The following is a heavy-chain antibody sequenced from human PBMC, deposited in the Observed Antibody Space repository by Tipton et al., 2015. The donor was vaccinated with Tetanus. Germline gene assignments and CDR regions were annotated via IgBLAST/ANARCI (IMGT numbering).Heavy chain of an antibody. D-gene: IGHD6-19*01. CDR3: ARDMRGEGGGWSTDY. V-gene: IGHV4-59*01. CDR2: IFYSGNT. J-gene: IGHJ4*02. Sequence: TLSLTCTVSGGSISTYYWSWIRQPPGKGLEWIGYIFYSGNTNYNPSLKTRVTISVDTSKNQFSLKLSSVTAADTAVYYCARDMRGEGGGWSTDYWGQGPLVTVSS. CDR1: GGSISTYY.